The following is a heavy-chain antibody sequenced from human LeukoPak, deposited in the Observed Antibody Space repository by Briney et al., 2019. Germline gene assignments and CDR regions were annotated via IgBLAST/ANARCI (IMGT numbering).Heavy chain of an antibody. J-gene: IGHJ4*02. V-gene: IGHV4-30-2*01. CDR3: ARMAGRTLDH. CDR1: GGSISTIGYS. CDR2: IFPTGST. D-gene: IGHD1-7*01. Sequence: PSQTLSLTCAVSGGSISTIGYSWSWIRRPPGKGLEWIGYIFPTGSTSYSPSLKSRVTISLDRSKNLFSMTLNSVTAADTAVYYCARMAGRTLDHWSQGTLVTVSS.